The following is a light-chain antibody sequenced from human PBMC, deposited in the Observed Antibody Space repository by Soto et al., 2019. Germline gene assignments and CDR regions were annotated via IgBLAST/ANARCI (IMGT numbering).Light chain of an antibody. Sequence: EIVLTQSPATLSLSPVERATLSCRASQSVSSYLAWYQQKPGQAPRLLIYDASNRATGIPARFSGSGSGTDFTLTISSLEPEDFAVYYCQQYGSSHTFGQGTRLEIK. J-gene: IGKJ5*01. CDR3: QQYGSSHT. CDR2: DAS. CDR1: QSVSSY. V-gene: IGKV3-11*01.